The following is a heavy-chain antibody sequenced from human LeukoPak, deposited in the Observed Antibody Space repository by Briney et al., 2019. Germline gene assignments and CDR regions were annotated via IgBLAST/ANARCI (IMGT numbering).Heavy chain of an antibody. CDR1: GGTFSSYA. CDR2: IIPIFGTA. V-gene: IGHV1-69*05. Sequence: ASVKVSCKASGGTFSSYAISWVRQAPGQGLEWMGGIIPIFGTANYAQKFQGRVTITTDESTSTAYMELSSLRSEDTAVYYCARDGYGSNYIQHWGQGTLVTVSS. CDR3: ARDGYGSNYIQH. D-gene: IGHD4-11*01. J-gene: IGHJ1*01.